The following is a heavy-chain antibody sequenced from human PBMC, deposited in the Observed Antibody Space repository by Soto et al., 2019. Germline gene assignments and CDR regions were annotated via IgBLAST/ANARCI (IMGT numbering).Heavy chain of an antibody. CDR3: TRSLFLATNYNEPFDY. J-gene: IGHJ4*02. D-gene: IGHD3-22*01. CDR1: GFPFSSYA. CDR2: ISGGGNDA. V-gene: IGHV3-23*01. Sequence: EVQLLESGGGLVQPGGSLVLSCAASGFPFSSYAMSWVRQAPGKGLEWVSSISGGGNDAYYADSVKGRFTISRDNSKNTLYLQMHSLRADNTAVNYCTRSLFLATNYNEPFDYWGQGTLVTVSS.